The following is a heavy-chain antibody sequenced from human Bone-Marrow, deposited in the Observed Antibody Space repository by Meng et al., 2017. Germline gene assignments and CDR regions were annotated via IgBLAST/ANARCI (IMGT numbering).Heavy chain of an antibody. J-gene: IGHJ4*02. CDR1: GGSFIGYY. V-gene: IGHV4-34*01. Sequence: QVQIQHGGAGLLKPSEPLSLTCAVYGGSFIGYYWSWIRQPPGKGLEWIGEINHSGSTNYNPSLKSRVTISVDTSKNQFSLKLSSVTAADTAVYYCARGRVVAATNPKFDYWGQGTLVTVSS. D-gene: IGHD2-15*01. CDR3: ARGRVVAATNPKFDY. CDR2: INHSGST.